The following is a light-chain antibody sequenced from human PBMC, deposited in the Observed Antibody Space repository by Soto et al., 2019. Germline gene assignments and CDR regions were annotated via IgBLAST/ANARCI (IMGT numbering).Light chain of an antibody. V-gene: IGLV1-51*01. CDR3: GTWDSSLSAHV. CDR1: SSNIGNNY. J-gene: IGLJ1*01. CDR2: DNN. Sequence: QSVLTQPPSVSAAPGQKVTISCSGSSSNIGNNYVSWYQQLPGTAPKLLIYDNNKRPSGIPDRFSGSKSGTSATLGITGLQTGDEADYYRGTWDSSLSAHVFGTGTKVTV.